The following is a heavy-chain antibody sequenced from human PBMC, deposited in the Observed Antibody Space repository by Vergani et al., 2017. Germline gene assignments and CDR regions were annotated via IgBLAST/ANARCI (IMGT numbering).Heavy chain of an antibody. D-gene: IGHD2-2*02. Sequence: QVQLQQWCAGLLKPSETLSLTCAVYGGSFSGYYWSWIRQPPGKGLEWIGEINHSGSTNYNPSLKSRVTISVDESRKLFSLRLNSVTAADTAVYYCATIGYRRWGYYFDYWGQGILVTVSA. CDR3: ATIGYRRWGYYFDY. CDR2: INHSGST. J-gene: IGHJ4*02. CDR1: GGSFSGYY. V-gene: IGHV4-34*01.